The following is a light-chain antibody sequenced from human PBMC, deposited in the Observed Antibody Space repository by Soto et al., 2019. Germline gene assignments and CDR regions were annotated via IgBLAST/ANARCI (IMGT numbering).Light chain of an antibody. J-gene: IGLJ3*02. Sequence: QSALTQPASVSGSPGQSITISCTGTISAIGYYNLVSWYQHHPGKAPKLMIYEGSKRPLGVSNRFSGSKSGNTATLTISGLQADDEADYHCSSYAGNSIVLFGGGTKLTVL. CDR3: SSYAGNSIVL. CDR2: EGS. CDR1: ISAIGYYNL. V-gene: IGLV2-23*01.